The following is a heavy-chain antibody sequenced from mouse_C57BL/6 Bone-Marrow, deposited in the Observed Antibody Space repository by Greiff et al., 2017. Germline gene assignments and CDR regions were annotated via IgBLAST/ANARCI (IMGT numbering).Heavy chain of an antibody. CDR3: ASPFYGSSLDY. CDR2: IDPSDSYT. J-gene: IGHJ2*01. Sequence: QVQLQQPGAELVMPGASVKLSCKASGYTFTSYWMHWVKQRPGQGLEWIGEIDPSDSYTNYNQKFKGNSTLTVDKSSSTAYMQLSSLTSEDSAVYYCASPFYGSSLDYWGQGTTLTVSS. CDR1: GYTFTSYW. V-gene: IGHV1-69*01. D-gene: IGHD1-1*01.